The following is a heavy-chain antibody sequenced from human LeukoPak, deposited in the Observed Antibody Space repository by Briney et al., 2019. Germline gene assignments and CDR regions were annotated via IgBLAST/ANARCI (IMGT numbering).Heavy chain of an antibody. CDR1: GGSISSYY. CDR2: IYYSGST. V-gene: IGHV4-59*01. J-gene: IGHJ6*02. D-gene: IGHD6-19*01. Sequence: SETLSLTCTVSGGSISSYYWSWIRQPPGKGLEWIGYIYYSGSTNYNPSLKSRVTISVDTSKSQFSLKLSSVTAADTAVYYCAREYSSGWYGMDVWGQGTTVTVSS. CDR3: AREYSSGWYGMDV.